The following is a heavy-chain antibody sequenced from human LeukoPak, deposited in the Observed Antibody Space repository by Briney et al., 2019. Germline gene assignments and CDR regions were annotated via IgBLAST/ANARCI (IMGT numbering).Heavy chain of an antibody. CDR3: ARGGKAGEDYFDY. CDR2: IGAYNGNT. J-gene: IGHJ4*02. D-gene: IGHD4-17*01. CDR1: GYTFTTYG. Sequence: VASVKVSCKASGYTFTTYGITWVRQAPGQGLEWIGWIGAYNGNTNYAQKFQGRVTMTRDTSISTAYMELSRLRSDDTAVYYCARGGKAGEDYFDYWGQGTLVTVSS. V-gene: IGHV1-18*01.